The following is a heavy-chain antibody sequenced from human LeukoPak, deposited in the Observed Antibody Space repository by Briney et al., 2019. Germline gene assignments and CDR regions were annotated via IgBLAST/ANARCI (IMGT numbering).Heavy chain of an antibody. J-gene: IGHJ4*02. CDR3: AKGNSIAVAGILGN. CDR2: IKEDGNEK. V-gene: IGHV3-7*03. CDR1: GFTFSRSW. Sequence: PGGSLRLSCAASGFTFSRSWMTWVRQAPGKGLEWVANIKEDGNEKNYGDSVKGRFTISRDNAKNSLYLQMNSLRAEDTALYYCAKGNSIAVAGILGNWGQGTLVTVSS. D-gene: IGHD6-19*01.